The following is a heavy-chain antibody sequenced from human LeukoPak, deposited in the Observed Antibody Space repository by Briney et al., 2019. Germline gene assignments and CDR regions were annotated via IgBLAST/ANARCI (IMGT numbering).Heavy chain of an antibody. J-gene: IGHJ3*01. CDR1: GGFITTYY. CDR3: ARASGYGDYKALYAFDL. CDR2: SYHSGSS. Sequence: PSETLSLTCNVPGGFITTYYWSWIRQPPGKGLEWIGHSYHSGSSNYNPSLKSRATISIDTSKTHFSLNLTSVTAADTAVYYCARASGYGDYKALYAFDLWGQGTMVIVSS. V-gene: IGHV4-59*12. D-gene: IGHD4-17*01.